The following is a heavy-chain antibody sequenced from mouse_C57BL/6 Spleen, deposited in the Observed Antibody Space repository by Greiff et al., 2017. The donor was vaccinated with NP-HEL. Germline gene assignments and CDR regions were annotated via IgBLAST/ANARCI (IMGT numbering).Heavy chain of an antibody. J-gene: IGHJ4*01. CDR3: ARSAITTVVASYYYAMDY. CDR2: INPNYGTT. Sequence: VQLQQSGPELVKPGASVKISCKASGYSFTDYNMNWVKQSNGKSLEWIGVINPNYGTTSYNQKFKGKATLTVDQSSSTAYMQLNSLTSEDSAFYYCARSAITTVVASYYYAMDYWGQGTSVTVSS. V-gene: IGHV1-39*01. D-gene: IGHD1-1*01. CDR1: GYSFTDYN.